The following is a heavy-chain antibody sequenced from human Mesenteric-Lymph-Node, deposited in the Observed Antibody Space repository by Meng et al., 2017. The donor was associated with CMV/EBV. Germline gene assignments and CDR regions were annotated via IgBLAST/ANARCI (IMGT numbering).Heavy chain of an antibody. V-gene: IGHV3-11*04. CDR3: ARDCSSTSCLDY. J-gene: IGHJ4*02. CDR1: GFIFSDYY. Sequence: GGSLRLSCATSGFIFSDYYMNWIRQAPGKGLEWVSWISSSGSSVYYGDSVQGRFIISRDNVKNLLYLQMNSLRAEDTAVYYCARDCSSTSCLDYWGQGTLVTVSS. D-gene: IGHD2-2*01. CDR2: ISSSGSSV.